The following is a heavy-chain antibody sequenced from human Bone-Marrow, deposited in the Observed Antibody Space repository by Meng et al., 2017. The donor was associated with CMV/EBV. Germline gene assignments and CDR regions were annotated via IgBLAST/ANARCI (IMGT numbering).Heavy chain of an antibody. CDR1: GFTFSSYA. V-gene: IGHV3-30-3*01. CDR2: ISYDGSNK. J-gene: IGHJ4*02. D-gene: IGHD3-3*01. CDR3: AKGVSVFGVVPDH. Sequence: GGSLRLPCAASGFTFSSYAMHWVRQAPGKGLEWVAVISYDGSNKYYADSVKGRFTISRDKSKNTLYLQMNSLRAEDTAVYYCAKGVSVFGVVPDHWGQGTLVTVSS.